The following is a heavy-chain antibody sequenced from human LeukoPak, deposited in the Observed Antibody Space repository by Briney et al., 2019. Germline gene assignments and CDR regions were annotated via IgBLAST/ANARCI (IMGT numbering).Heavy chain of an antibody. D-gene: IGHD3-22*01. V-gene: IGHV1-46*01. CDR3: ARDNSLDDNAWWFDP. CDR1: GYTFTSYY. CDR2: INPTGDST. J-gene: IGHJ5*02. Sequence: ASVKVSCKASGYTFTSYYMHWVRQAPGQGLEWMGLINPTGDSTAYAQKFQGRVTMTRDMSTSTDYLELSSLRSEDTAIYYCARDNSLDDNAWWFDPWGQGTLVTVSP.